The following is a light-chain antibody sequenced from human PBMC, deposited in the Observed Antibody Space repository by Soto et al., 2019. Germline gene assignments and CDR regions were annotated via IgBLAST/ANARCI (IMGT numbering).Light chain of an antibody. J-gene: IGKJ1*01. Sequence: EIVLTQSPGTLSLSPGESATLSCRASQSVSSSFLAWYQQKAGQAPRLLIHGASRRATGIPDRFSGSGSGTDFTLTISRLEPEDFAVYYCQQYVSSPWAFGQGTKVDIK. CDR3: QQYVSSPWA. V-gene: IGKV3-20*01. CDR2: GAS. CDR1: QSVSSSF.